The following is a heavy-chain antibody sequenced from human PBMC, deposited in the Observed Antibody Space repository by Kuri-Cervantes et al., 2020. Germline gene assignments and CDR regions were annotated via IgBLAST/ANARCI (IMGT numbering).Heavy chain of an antibody. CDR1: GGSISSYY. CDR3: AHRHIVVVPADPGGFDY. Sequence: LRLSCTVSGGSISSYYWGWIRQPPGKALEWLALIYWDDDKRYSPSLKSRLTITKDTSKNQVVLTMTNMDPVDTATYYCAHRHIVVVPADPGGFDYWGQGTLVTVSS. J-gene: IGHJ4*02. D-gene: IGHD2-2*01. V-gene: IGHV2-5*08. CDR2: IYWDDDK.